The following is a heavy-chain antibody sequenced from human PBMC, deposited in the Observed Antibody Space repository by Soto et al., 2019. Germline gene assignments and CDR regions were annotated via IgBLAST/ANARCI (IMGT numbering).Heavy chain of an antibody. CDR3: ATGTRIASPGGAFDI. V-gene: IGHV5-51*01. D-gene: IGHD6-6*01. CDR1: GYSFTIYW. CDR2: IYPGDSDT. Sequence: LKISCNGSGYSFTIYWIGWVRQMPGKGLEWMGIIYPGDSDTRYSPSFQVQVTISADKSISTAYLQWSSLKALDNAMYYCATGTRIASPGGAFDIWGQGTMVTVSS. J-gene: IGHJ3*02.